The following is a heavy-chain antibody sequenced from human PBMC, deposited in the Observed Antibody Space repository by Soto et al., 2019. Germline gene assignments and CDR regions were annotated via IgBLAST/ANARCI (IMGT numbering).Heavy chain of an antibody. CDR2: IAQDESER. CDR1: GFTFSNYW. CDR3: ARDPPPVYSNVWYGVFDI. V-gene: IGHV3-7*01. J-gene: IGHJ3*02. Sequence: PGGSLRLSCAASGFTFSNYWMTWVRQAPGKGLEWVANIAQDESERNYLDSVKGRFTISRDNAANSLYLQMNSLRAEDTAVYYCARDPPPVYSNVWYGVFDIWGRGTMVTVS. D-gene: IGHD6-19*01.